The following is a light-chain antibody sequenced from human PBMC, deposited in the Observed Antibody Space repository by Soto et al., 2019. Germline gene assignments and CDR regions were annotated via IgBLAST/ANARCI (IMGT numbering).Light chain of an antibody. V-gene: IGKV1-5*01. CDR2: DAS. CDR1: QSISSW. J-gene: IGKJ4*01. Sequence: DIQMTQSPSTLSASVGDRVTITCRASQSISSWLAWYQQKPGKAPKLLIYDASSLESGVPSRFSGSGSGTELTLTISGLQPDAFAPYSCQQYNSYSLTFGGGTKVDIK. CDR3: QQYNSYSLT.